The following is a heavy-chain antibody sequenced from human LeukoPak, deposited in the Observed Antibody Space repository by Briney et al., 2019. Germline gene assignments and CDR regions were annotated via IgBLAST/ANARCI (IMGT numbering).Heavy chain of an antibody. J-gene: IGHJ4*02. V-gene: IGHV3-15*07. CDR3: TADTPSSSSQAFDH. D-gene: IGHD6-19*01. CDR2: INRKSAGETS. Sequence: GGSLRLTCAASGFIFSDVWMNWVRQAPGKGLEWVGRINRKSAGETSAYAAPVKGRFTISRDDSKNTLFLQMNSLKTEDHAMYYCTADTPSSSSQAFDHWGQGTLVTVSS. CDR1: GFIFSDVW.